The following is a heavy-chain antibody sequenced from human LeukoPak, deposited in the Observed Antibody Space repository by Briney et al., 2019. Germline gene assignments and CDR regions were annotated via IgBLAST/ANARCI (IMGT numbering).Heavy chain of an antibody. CDR2: IYYSGST. Sequence: SETLSLTCTVSGVSISSYYWSWIRQPPGKGLEWIGYIYYSGSTNYNPSLKSRVTISVDTSKSQFSLKLSSVTAADTAVYYCARHEKYGDRVDNWGQGTLVTVSS. CDR1: GVSISSYY. V-gene: IGHV4-59*01. J-gene: IGHJ4*02. CDR3: ARHEKYGDRVDN. D-gene: IGHD4-17*01.